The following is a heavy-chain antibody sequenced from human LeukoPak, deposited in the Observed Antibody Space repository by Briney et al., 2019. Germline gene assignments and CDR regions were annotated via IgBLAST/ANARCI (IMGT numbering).Heavy chain of an antibody. J-gene: IGHJ3*02. CDR2: MNPNSGNT. CDR3: ASEGMIVVVDNAFDI. CDR1: GGTFSSYA. V-gene: IGHV1-8*03. D-gene: IGHD3-22*01. Sequence: ASVKVSCKASGGTFSSYAINWVRQATGQGLEWMGWMNPNSGNTGYAQKFQGRVTITADKSTSTAYMELSSLRSEDTAVYYCASEGMIVVVDNAFDIWGQGTMVTVSS.